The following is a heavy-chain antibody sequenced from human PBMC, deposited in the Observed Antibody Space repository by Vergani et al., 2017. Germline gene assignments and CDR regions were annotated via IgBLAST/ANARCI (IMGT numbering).Heavy chain of an antibody. J-gene: IGHJ4*02. V-gene: IGHV1-3*01. CDR3: ARGPEYYFDY. Sequence: VQLVQSGAEVKKPGATVKISCKVSGYTFTDYYMHWVRQAPGQGLEWMGWINAGNGNTKYSQKFQGRVTITRDTSASTAYMELSSLRSEDTAVYYCARGPEYYFDYWGQGTLVTVSS. CDR1: GYTFTDYY. CDR2: INAGNGNT.